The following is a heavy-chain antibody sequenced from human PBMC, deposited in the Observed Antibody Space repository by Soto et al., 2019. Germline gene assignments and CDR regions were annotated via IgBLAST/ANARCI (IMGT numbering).Heavy chain of an antibody. D-gene: IGHD6-13*01. Sequence: SETLSLTCTVSGGSISSGGYYWSWIRQHPGKGLEWIGYIYYSGSTYYNPSLKSRVTISVDTSKNQFSLKLSSVTAADTAVYYCARVLRFQQLVQDYWGQGTLVTVSS. J-gene: IGHJ4*02. CDR2: IYYSGST. V-gene: IGHV4-31*03. CDR3: ARVLRFQQLVQDY. CDR1: GGSISSGGYY.